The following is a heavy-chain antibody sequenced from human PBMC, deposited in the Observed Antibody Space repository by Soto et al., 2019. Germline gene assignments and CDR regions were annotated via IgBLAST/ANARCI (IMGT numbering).Heavy chain of an antibody. CDR2: IIPIFGIG. CDR3: ARSAITLFGVVSIPPHYYSEMDV. V-gene: IGHV1-69*13. CDR1: GGTFNRYA. Sequence: SVKVSCKASGGTFNRYAISWVRRAPGQGLEWMGGIIPIFGIGNDAQRFQGRVTITADESTGTAYMELSSLRSEDTGVYYCARSAITLFGVVSIPPHYYSEMDVWGQGTTVTVSS. D-gene: IGHD3-3*01. J-gene: IGHJ6*02.